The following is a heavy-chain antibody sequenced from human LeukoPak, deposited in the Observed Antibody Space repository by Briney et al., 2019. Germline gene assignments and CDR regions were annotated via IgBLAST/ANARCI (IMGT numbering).Heavy chain of an antibody. J-gene: IGHJ5*02. CDR1: GFTFSSYA. CDR2: ISYDGSNK. D-gene: IGHD3-3*02. V-gene: IGHV3-30-3*01. CDR3: ARAVDHLFDP. Sequence: SGGSLRLSCAASGFTFSSYAMHWVRQAPGKGLEWVAVISYDGSNKYYADSVKGRFTISRDNSKNTLYLQMNSLRAEDTAVYYCARAVDHLFDPWGQGTLVTVSS.